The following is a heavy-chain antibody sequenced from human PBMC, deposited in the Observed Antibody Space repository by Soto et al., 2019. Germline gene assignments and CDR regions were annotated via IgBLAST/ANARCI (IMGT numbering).Heavy chain of an antibody. CDR3: AKDQAYGSGSYSGMDV. CDR1: GFTFSNYA. CDR2: ISGSGATS. Sequence: GGSLRLSCAASGFTFSNYAMTWVRQTPGKGLEWVSGISGSGATSYSADSVKGRFTISRNNSENTLYLQMNSLRAEDTAVYYCAKDQAYGSGSYSGMDVWGQGTTVTVSS. J-gene: IGHJ6*02. D-gene: IGHD3-10*01. V-gene: IGHV3-23*01.